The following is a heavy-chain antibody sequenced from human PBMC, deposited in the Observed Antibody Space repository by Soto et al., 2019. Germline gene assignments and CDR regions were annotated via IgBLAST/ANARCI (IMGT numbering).Heavy chain of an antibody. Sequence: GGSLRLSCAASGFTFSSYAMSWVRQAPGKGLEWVSAISGSGGSTYYADSVKGRFTISRDNSKNTLYLQMDSLRAEDTAVYYCAKDPSSGWYSDAFDIWGQGTMVTVSS. V-gene: IGHV3-23*01. J-gene: IGHJ3*02. CDR3: AKDPSSGWYSDAFDI. CDR1: GFTFSSYA. CDR2: ISGSGGST. D-gene: IGHD6-19*01.